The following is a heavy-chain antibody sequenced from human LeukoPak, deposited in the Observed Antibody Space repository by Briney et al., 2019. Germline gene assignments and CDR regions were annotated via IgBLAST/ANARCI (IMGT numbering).Heavy chain of an antibody. CDR1: GFTFSSYE. Sequence: PGGSLRLSCSASGFTFSSYEMNWIRQAPGKGLDWVSYISSSCSTIYYADSVRGRFTISRDNAKNSLYLQMNSLRAEDTAVYYCARLIGGEFYEPAADWFDPWGQGTMVTVSS. V-gene: IGHV3-48*03. J-gene: IGHJ5*02. CDR2: ISSSCSTI. D-gene: IGHD2-21*01. CDR3: ARLIGGEFYEPAADWFDP.